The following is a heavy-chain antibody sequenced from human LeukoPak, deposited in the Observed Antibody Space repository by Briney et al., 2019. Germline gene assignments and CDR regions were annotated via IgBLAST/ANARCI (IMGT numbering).Heavy chain of an antibody. CDR2: MNPNSGNT. D-gene: IGHD4-17*01. V-gene: IGHV1-8*01. J-gene: IGHJ4*02. Sequence: ASVKVSCKASGYTFTGYDINWVRQATGQGLEWMGWMNPNSGNTGYAQKFQGRVTMTRNTSISTAYMELSSLRSEDTAVYYCARALTTVTKGAGYWGQGTLVTVSS. CDR1: GYTFTGYD. CDR3: ARALTTVTKGAGY.